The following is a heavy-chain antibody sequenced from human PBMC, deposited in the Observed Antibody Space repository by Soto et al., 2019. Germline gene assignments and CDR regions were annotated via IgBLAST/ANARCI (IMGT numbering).Heavy chain of an antibody. D-gene: IGHD3-9*01. J-gene: IGHJ6*02. CDR3: AKVGRNDILTGRLGPIYYYYGMDV. Sequence: PGGSLRLSCAASGFTFSSYAMSWVRQAPGKGLEWVSAISGSGGSTYYADSVKGRFTISRDNSKNTLYLQMNSLRAEDTAVYYCAKVGRNDILTGRLGPIYYYYGMDVWGQGTTVTVSS. CDR1: GFTFSSYA. CDR2: ISGSGGST. V-gene: IGHV3-23*01.